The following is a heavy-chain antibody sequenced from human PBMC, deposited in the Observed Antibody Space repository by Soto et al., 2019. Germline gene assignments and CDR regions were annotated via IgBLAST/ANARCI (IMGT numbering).Heavy chain of an antibody. V-gene: IGHV4-59*01. D-gene: IGHD6-25*01. Sequence: SETLSLTCTVSGGSISSYYWSWIRQPPGKGLEWIGDIYYSGSTNYNPSLKSRVTISVDTSKNQFSLKLSSATAADTAVYYCARVGISGSFDYWGQGSLVTVPS. CDR2: IYYSGST. CDR3: ARVGISGSFDY. J-gene: IGHJ4*02. CDR1: GGSISSYY.